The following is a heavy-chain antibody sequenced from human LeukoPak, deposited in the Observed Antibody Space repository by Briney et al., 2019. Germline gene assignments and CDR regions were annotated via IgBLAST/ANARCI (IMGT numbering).Heavy chain of an antibody. CDR1: GFTFSNYR. J-gene: IGHJ4*02. CDR2: INLDPNTI. V-gene: IGHV3-48*04. D-gene: IGHD5/OR15-5a*01. Sequence: GGSLRLSCEASGFTFSNYRMHWVRQAPGKGLEWISYINLDPNTIYYADSVKGRFTISRDNAKQSLYLQMNSLRVEDTAIYYCARDVSVNRVSTPFDHWGQGTLVTVAS. CDR3: ARDVSVNRVSTPFDH.